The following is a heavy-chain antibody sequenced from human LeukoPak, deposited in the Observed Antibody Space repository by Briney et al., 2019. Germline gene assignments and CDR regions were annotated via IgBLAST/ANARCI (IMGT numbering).Heavy chain of an antibody. CDR2: INHSGST. Sequence: SETLSLTCAVYGGSFSGYYWSWIRQPPGKGLEWIGEINHSGSTNYNPSLKSRVTISVDTSKNQFSLKLSSVTAADTAVYYCARGHYFDHWGQGTLVTVSS. V-gene: IGHV4-34*01. J-gene: IGHJ4*02. CDR3: ARGHYFDH. CDR1: GGSFSGYY.